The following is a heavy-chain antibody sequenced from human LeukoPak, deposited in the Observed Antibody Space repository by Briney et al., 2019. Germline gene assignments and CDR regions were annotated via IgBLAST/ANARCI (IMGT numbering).Heavy chain of an antibody. CDR1: GLTFSSYA. J-gene: IGHJ4*02. Sequence: GGSLRLSCAASGLTFSSYAMHWVRQAPGKGLEWVAVISYDGSNKYYADSVKGRFTISRDNSKNTLYLQMNSLRAEDTAVYYCAREEGPRWRARYSYGYSFDYWGQGTLVTVSS. CDR2: ISYDGSNK. V-gene: IGHV3-30*04. CDR3: AREEGPRWRARYSYGYSFDY. D-gene: IGHD5-18*01.